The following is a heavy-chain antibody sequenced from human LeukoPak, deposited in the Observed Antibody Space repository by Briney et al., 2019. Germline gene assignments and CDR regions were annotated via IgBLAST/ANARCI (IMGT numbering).Heavy chain of an antibody. CDR1: GGSISSYY. CDR3: ARDPTYCDSSGP. Sequence: SETLSLTCTVSGGSISSYYWSWIRQPPGKGLEGIGYIYYSGSTNYNPSLQSRVTISVDTSKNQFSLQLSSVTAADTAVYYCARDPTYCDSSGPWGQGTLVTVSS. D-gene: IGHD3-22*01. J-gene: IGHJ5*02. CDR2: IYYSGST. V-gene: IGHV4-59*01.